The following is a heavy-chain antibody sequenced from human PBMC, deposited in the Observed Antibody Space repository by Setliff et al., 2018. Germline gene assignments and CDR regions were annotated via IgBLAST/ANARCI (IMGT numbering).Heavy chain of an antibody. CDR3: ARSPPNRGFGSGWYGDF. CDR2: ISAYNGNT. D-gene: IGHD6-19*01. V-gene: IGHV1-18*01. J-gene: IGHJ4*02. Sequence: ASVKVSCKASGYTFTSYGISWVRQAPGQGLDWMGWISAYNGNTNYVQKLQGRVTLTTDTPTSTAYMELRSLRSDDTAVYYCARSPPNRGFGSGWYGDFWGQGTLVTVSS. CDR1: GYTFTSYG.